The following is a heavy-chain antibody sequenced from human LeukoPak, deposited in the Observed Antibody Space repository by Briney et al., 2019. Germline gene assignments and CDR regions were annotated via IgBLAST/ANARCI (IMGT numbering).Heavy chain of an antibody. CDR3: ARGRGSTAGLFDY. Sequence: GRSLRLSCAASGFTFSSYGMHWVRQAPGKRLEWVAVIWYDGSNKYYADSVKGRFTISRDNSKNTLYLQMNSLRAEDTAVYYCARGRGSTAGLFDYWGQGTLVTVSS. CDR1: GFTFSSYG. J-gene: IGHJ4*02. V-gene: IGHV3-33*01. D-gene: IGHD5-12*01. CDR2: IWYDGSNK.